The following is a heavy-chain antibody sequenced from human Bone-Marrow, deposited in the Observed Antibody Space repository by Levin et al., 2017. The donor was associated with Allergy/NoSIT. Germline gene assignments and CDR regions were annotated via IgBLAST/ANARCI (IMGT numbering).Heavy chain of an antibody. V-gene: IGHV4-38-2*02. CDR3: ARDYLQYCSSTSCVD. Sequence: SETLSLTCAVSGYSISSGYYWGWIRQPPGKGLEWIGSIYHSGSTYYNPSLKSRVTISVDTSKNQFSLKLSSVTAADTAVYYCARDYLQYCSSTSCVDWGQGTLVTVSS. D-gene: IGHD2-2*01. J-gene: IGHJ4*02. CDR2: IYHSGST. CDR1: GYSISSGYY.